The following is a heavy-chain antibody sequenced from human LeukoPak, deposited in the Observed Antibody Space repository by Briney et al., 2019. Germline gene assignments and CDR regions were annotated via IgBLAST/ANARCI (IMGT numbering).Heavy chain of an antibody. CDR3: ARQVAVAGTEYYFDY. CDR2: IIPILGIA. Sequence: ASVKVSCKASGGTFSSYAISWVRQAPGQGLEWMGRIIPILGIANYAQKFQGRVTITADKSTSTAYMELSSLRSEDTAVYYCARQVAVAGTEYYFDYWGQGTLVTVYS. D-gene: IGHD6-19*01. CDR1: GGTFSSYA. V-gene: IGHV1-69*04. J-gene: IGHJ4*02.